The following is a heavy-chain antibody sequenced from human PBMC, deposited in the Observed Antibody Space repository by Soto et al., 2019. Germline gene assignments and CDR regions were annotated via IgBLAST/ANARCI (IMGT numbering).Heavy chain of an antibody. CDR2: IRSKANSYAT. D-gene: IGHD1-1*01. CDR1: GFTFSGSA. J-gene: IGHJ4*02. Sequence: GGSLRLSCAASGFTFSGSAVHWVRQASGKGLEWVGRIRSKANSYATAYAASVKGRFTISRDDSKNTAYLQMNSLKTEDTAVYYCARDSINWSFDYWGQGTLVTVSS. CDR3: ARDSINWSFDY. V-gene: IGHV3-73*01.